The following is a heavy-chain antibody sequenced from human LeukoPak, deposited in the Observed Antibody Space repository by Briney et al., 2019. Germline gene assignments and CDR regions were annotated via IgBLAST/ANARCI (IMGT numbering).Heavy chain of an antibody. Sequence: SVRVSCTASCYTFLTYGISWVRQAPGQGLEWMGWINPRNGNTNYVQKLQGRVTITTDTSTSPADMELRSLRSDDTAVYYCARVDYDSSGHQRYVFDIWGKGTMDPVSS. J-gene: IGHJ3*02. CDR3: ARVDYDSSGHQRYVFDI. D-gene: IGHD3-22*01. CDR2: INPRNGNT. CDR1: CYTFLTYG. V-gene: IGHV1-18*01.